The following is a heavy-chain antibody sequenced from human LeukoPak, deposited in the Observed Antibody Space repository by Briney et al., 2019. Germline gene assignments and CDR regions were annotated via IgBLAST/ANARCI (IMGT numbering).Heavy chain of an antibody. V-gene: IGHV3-11*04. CDR2: ISSSGSSI. CDR3: ARRPYSSSWYYFDY. CDR1: GLTFSDYY. Sequence: PGGSLRLSCAASGLTFSDYYMSWIRQAPGKGLGWVSYISSSGSSIFYADSVKGRFTISRDNAKNSLYLQMNSLRAEDTAVYYCARRPYSSSWYYFDYWGQGTLVTVSS. J-gene: IGHJ4*02. D-gene: IGHD6-13*01.